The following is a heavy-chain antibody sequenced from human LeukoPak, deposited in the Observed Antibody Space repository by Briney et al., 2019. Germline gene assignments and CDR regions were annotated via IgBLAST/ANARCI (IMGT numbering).Heavy chain of an antibody. Sequence: GGSLRLSCTASGFIFGDYAMSRFRQAPGKGLEWVGFIRSKAYGGATENAASVKGRFTISRDDSKSIAYLQMNSLKTEDTAVYYCARGGVYCSSVSCSVDYWGQGILVTVSS. CDR1: GFIFGDYA. CDR2: IRSKAYGGAT. J-gene: IGHJ4*02. V-gene: IGHV3-49*03. D-gene: IGHD2-2*01. CDR3: ARGGVYCSSVSCSVDY.